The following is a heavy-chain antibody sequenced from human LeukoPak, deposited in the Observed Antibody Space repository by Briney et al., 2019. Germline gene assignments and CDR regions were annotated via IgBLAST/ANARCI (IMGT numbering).Heavy chain of an antibody. D-gene: IGHD3-22*01. Sequence: PGGSLRLSCAASGFTFSSYAMHWVCQAPGKGLEWVAVISYDGSNKYYADSVKGRFTISRDTSKNTLYLQMNSLRAEDTAVYFCARPPENYDSSGYYLYYFDSWGQGTLVTVSS. CDR3: ARPPENYDSSGYYLYYFDS. CDR1: GFTFSSYA. J-gene: IGHJ4*02. V-gene: IGHV3-30-3*01. CDR2: ISYDGSNK.